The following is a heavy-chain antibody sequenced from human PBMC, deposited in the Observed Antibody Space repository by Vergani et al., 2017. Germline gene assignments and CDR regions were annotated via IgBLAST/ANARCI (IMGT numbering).Heavy chain of an antibody. CDR2: IRSKAYGGTT. V-gene: IGHV3-49*03. CDR1: GFTFGDYA. D-gene: IGHD3-3*01. J-gene: IGHJ4*02. Sequence: EVQLVESGGGLVQPGRSLRLSCTASGFTFGDYAMSWFRQAPGKGLEWVGFIRSKAYGGTTEYAASVKGRFTISRDDSKNTLYLQMNSLKTEDTAVYYCTTGGDYYDFWSGYSALDYWGQGTLVTVSS. CDR3: TTGGDYYDFWSGYSALDY.